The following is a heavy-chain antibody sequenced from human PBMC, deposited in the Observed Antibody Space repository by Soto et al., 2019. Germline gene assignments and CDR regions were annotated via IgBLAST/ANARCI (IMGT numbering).Heavy chain of an antibody. D-gene: IGHD2-2*01. V-gene: IGHV3-30*18. CDR1: GFTFSSYG. CDR3: AKSIVPAAMEYYYYGMDV. CDR2: ISYDGSNK. Sequence: QVQLVESGGGVVQPGRSLRLSCAASGFTFSSYGMHRVRQAPGKGLEWVAVISYDGSNKYYADSVKGRFTISRDNSKNTLYLQMNSLRAEDTAVYYCAKSIVPAAMEYYYYGMDVCGQGTTVTVSS. J-gene: IGHJ6*02.